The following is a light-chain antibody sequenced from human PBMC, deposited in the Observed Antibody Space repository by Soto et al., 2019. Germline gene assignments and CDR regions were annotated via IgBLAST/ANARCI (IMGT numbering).Light chain of an antibody. CDR2: DAS. J-gene: IGKJ5*01. CDR1: QTVRNNY. Sequence: EVMLKQSPGTLSLSPGERATLSCRASQTVRNNYLAWYQQKPGQAPRLLIYDASSRATGIPARFSGSGSGTEFSLTISSLQSEDFAVYYCQQYSKWPITFGQGTRLEIK. CDR3: QQYSKWPIT. V-gene: IGKV3D-20*02.